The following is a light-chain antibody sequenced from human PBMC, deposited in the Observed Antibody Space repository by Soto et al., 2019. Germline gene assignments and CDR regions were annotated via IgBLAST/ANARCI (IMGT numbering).Light chain of an antibody. CDR1: QGIRTE. CDR3: LQDYDYPRT. CDR2: AAS. V-gene: IGKV1-6*01. J-gene: IGKJ1*01. Sequence: ATQMTQSPSSLSASVGDRVTIACRASQGIRTELGWYQQKAGEAPKLLIYAASTFQSGVPPRFSGSGSGTDFTLTISSLQPEDFATYYCLQDYDYPRTFGQGTKVEMK.